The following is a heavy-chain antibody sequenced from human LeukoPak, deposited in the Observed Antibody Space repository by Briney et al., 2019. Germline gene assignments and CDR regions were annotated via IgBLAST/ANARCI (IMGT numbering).Heavy chain of an antibody. J-gene: IGHJ4*02. CDR1: GYTLTELS. CDR3: AREEWESPLDY. V-gene: IGHV1-2*02. Sequence: ASVKVSCKVSGYTLTELSMHWVRQAPGQGLEWMGWINPNSGGTNYAQKFQGRVTMTRDTSISTAYMELSRLRSDDTAVYYCAREEWESPLDYWGQGTLVTVSS. CDR2: INPNSGGT. D-gene: IGHD1-26*01.